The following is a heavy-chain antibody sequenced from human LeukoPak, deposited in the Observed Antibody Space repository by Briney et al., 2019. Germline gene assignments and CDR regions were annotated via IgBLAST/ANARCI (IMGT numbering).Heavy chain of an antibody. Sequence: GGSLRLSCAASGFTFSTSWMTWVRQAPGKGLEWVANINQDGSEEKYADSVKGRFTIFRDNARNSVYPQMNRLRVDDTAVYYCARDPEEWEIPPNYWGQGTLVSVSS. V-gene: IGHV3-7*01. J-gene: IGHJ4*02. CDR2: INQDGSEE. CDR3: ARDPEEWEIPPNY. D-gene: IGHD1-26*01. CDR1: GFTFSTSW.